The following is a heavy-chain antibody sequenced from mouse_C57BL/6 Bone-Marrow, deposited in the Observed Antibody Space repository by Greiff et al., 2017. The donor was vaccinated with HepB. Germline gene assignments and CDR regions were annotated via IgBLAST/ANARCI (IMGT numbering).Heavy chain of an antibody. Sequence: EVQLKESGPGLVKPSQSLSLTCSVTGYSITSGYYWNWIRQFPGNKLEWMGYISYDGSNNYNPSLKNRISITRDTSKNQFFLKLNSVTTEDTATYYCARHYTWFAYWGQGTLVTVSA. V-gene: IGHV3-6*01. D-gene: IGHD1-2*01. CDR2: ISYDGSN. CDR3: ARHYTWFAY. J-gene: IGHJ3*01. CDR1: GYSITSGYY.